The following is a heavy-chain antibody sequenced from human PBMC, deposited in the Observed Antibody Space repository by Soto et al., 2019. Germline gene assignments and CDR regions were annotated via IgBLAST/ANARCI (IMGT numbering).Heavy chain of an antibody. J-gene: IGHJ2*01. CDR1: GGSISSGDYY. V-gene: IGHV4-30-4*01. Sequence: QVQLQESGPGLVKPSQTLSLTCTVSGGSISSGDYYWSWIRQPPGKGLEWIGYLYYSGSTYYNPSLKSRVTISVDTSKNQFSLKLSSVTAADTAVYYCAREGILVVTALDLWGRGTLVTVSS. D-gene: IGHD2-21*02. CDR2: LYYSGST. CDR3: AREGILVVTALDL.